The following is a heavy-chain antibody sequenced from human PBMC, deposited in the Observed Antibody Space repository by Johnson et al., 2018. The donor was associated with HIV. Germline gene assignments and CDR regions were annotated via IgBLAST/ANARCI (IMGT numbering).Heavy chain of an antibody. CDR1: GFSFSNYP. D-gene: IGHD1-26*01. CDR2: ISYDGSNK. Sequence: VQLVESGGGVVQPGRSLRLSCAASGFSFSNYPMHWVRQAPGKGLEWMAFISYDGSNKYYADSVKGRFTISRDNSKNTLYLQMNSLRPEDTAVYYCAKDGGSYAGAFDIWGQGTMVTVSS. V-gene: IGHV3-30*04. CDR3: AKDGGSYAGAFDI. J-gene: IGHJ3*02.